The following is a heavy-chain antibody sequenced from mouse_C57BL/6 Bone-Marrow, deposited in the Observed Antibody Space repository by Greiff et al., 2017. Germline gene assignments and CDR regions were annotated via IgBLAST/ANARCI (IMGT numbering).Heavy chain of an antibody. V-gene: IGHV5-6*01. J-gene: IGHJ4*01. D-gene: IGHD1-3*01. Sequence: EVMLVESGGDLVKPGGSLKLSCAASGFTFSSYGMSWVRLTPDQRLEWVATISSGGSYTYYPDSVKGRFTISSDNAKNPLYLQMSSMKSEDTAMYKCARESGKDGSGAMDYWGQGTSVTVAT. CDR1: GFTFSSYG. CDR2: ISSGGSYT. CDR3: ARESGKDGSGAMDY.